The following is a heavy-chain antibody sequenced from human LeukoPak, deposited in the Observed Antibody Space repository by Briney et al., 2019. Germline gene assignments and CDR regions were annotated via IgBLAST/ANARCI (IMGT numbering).Heavy chain of an antibody. Sequence: ASVKVSCKASGYTFTSYGISWVRQAPGQGLEWMGWISAYNGNTNYAQKLQGRVTMTTDTSTSTAYMELRSLRSDDTAVYYCARDSPYYYGSGDAFDIWGQGTMVTVSS. D-gene: IGHD3-10*01. V-gene: IGHV1-18*01. CDR2: ISAYNGNT. CDR3: ARDSPYYYGSGDAFDI. J-gene: IGHJ3*02. CDR1: GYTFTSYG.